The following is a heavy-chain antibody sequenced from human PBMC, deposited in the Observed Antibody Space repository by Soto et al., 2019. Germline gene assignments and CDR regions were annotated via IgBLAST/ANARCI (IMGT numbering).Heavy chain of an antibody. J-gene: IGHJ4*02. V-gene: IGHV3-15*07. CDR2: IKSNTTGGTT. D-gene: IGHD5-18*01. CDR1: GVTLTDVW. Sequence: GGSLRLSCAVSGVTLTDVWMNWVRQAPGKGPEWVGRIKSNTTGGTTDFAAPVKGRFTISRDDSQNTLYLQMDSLKTEDTAVYYCSHGYYQYFNSWGPGTLVTVSS. CDR3: SHGYYQYFNS.